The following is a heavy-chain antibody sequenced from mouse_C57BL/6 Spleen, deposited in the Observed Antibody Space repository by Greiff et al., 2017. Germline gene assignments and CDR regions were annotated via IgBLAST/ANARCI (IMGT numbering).Heavy chain of an antibody. D-gene: IGHD2-3*01. CDR3: TRDEDGSCAMDY. CDR2: ISSGGDYI. J-gene: IGHJ4*01. CDR1: GFTFSSYA. V-gene: IGHV5-9-1*02. Sequence: EVMLVESGEGLVKPGGSLKLSCAASGFTFSSYAMSWVRQTPEKRLEWVAYISSGGDYIYYADTVKGRFTISRDNARNTLYLQMSSLKSEDTAIYYCTRDEDGSCAMDYWGQGTSVTVSS.